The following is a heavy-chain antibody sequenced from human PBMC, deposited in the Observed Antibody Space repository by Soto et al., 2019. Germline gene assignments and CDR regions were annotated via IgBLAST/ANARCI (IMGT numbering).Heavy chain of an antibody. J-gene: IGHJ4*02. D-gene: IGHD3-10*01. Sequence: EVQLVESGGGLVKPGGSLRLSCAASGFTFSTYSMNWVRQAPGKGLEWVSSISSSSSYIYYADSVKGRFTISRDNAKNSLYLQMNSLRAEDTAVYYCAAYYGSGSPFDYRGQGTLVTVSS. CDR1: GFTFSTYS. CDR3: AAYYGSGSPFDY. CDR2: ISSSSSYI. V-gene: IGHV3-21*01.